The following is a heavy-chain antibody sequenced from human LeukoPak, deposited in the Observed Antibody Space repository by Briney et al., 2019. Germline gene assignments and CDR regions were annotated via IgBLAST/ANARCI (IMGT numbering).Heavy chain of an antibody. CDR2: IYHSGST. V-gene: IGHV4-4*02. D-gene: IGHD3-9*01. CDR3: ARDPYYDILTGYYSRLPRYWYFDL. J-gene: IGHJ2*01. CDR1: GGSISSSNW. Sequence: PSGTLSLTCAVSGGSISSSNWWSWVRQPPGRGLEWIGEIYHSGSTNYNPSLKSRATISVGKSKNQFSLKLSSVTAADTAVYYCARDPYYDILTGYYSRLPRYWYFDLWGRGTLVTVSS.